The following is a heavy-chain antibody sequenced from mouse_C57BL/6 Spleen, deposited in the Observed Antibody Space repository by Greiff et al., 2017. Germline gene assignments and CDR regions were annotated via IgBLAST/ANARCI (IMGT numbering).Heavy chain of an antibody. D-gene: IGHD1-1*01. Sequence: VQLQQPGAELVRPGSSVKLSCKASGYTFTSYWMDWVKQRPGQGLEWIGNIYPSDSETHYNQKFKDKATLTVDKSSSTAYMQLSSLTSEDSAVYYCARVSSYYGSKGVDYWGQGTTLTVSS. CDR3: ARVSSYYGSKGVDY. CDR1: GYTFTSYW. V-gene: IGHV1-61*01. CDR2: IYPSDSET. J-gene: IGHJ2*01.